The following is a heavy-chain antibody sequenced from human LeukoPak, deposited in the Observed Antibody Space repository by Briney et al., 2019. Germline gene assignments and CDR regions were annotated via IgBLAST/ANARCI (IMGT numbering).Heavy chain of an antibody. CDR3: ARGGYRSSWYVGPIFRTTKLDY. V-gene: IGHV4-34*01. J-gene: IGHJ4*02. CDR1: GGSFSGYY. CDR2: INHSGST. D-gene: IGHD6-13*01. Sequence: SETLSLTCAVYGGSFSGYYWSWIRQPPGKGLEWIGEINHSGSTNYNPSLKSRVTISVDTSKNQFSLKLSSVTAADTAVYYCARGGYRSSWYVGPIFRTTKLDYWGQGTLVTVSS.